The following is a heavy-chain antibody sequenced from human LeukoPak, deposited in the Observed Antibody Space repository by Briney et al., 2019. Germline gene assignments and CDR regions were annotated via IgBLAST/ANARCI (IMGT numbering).Heavy chain of an antibody. CDR2: IDTSGSA. J-gene: IGHJ5*02. Sequence: SETLSLTCTVSGGSIGSYYWNWIRQPAGKGLEWIGHIDTSGSANYNPSLKSRVTMSVDTSKNQISLKLNSVTAADTAVYYCARPLGYCSGGNCYEGGFDPWGQGTLVTVSS. CDR3: ARPLGYCSGGNCYEGGFDP. CDR1: GGSIGSYY. V-gene: IGHV4-4*07. D-gene: IGHD2-15*01.